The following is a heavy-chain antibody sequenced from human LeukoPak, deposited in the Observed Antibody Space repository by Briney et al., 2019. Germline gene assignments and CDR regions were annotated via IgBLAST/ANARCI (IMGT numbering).Heavy chain of an antibody. Sequence: SVKVSCKASGGTFSSYAISWVRQAPGQGLEWMGGIIPIFGTANYAQKFQGRVAITTDESTSTAYMELSSLRSEDTAVYYCARESPWNSPTIFRVSNWFDPWGQGTLVTVSS. J-gene: IGHJ5*02. CDR1: GGTFSSYA. V-gene: IGHV1-69*05. D-gene: IGHD3-3*01. CDR3: ARESPWNSPTIFRVSNWFDP. CDR2: IIPIFGTA.